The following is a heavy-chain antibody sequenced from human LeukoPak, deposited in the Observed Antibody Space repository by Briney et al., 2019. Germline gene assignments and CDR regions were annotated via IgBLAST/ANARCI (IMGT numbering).Heavy chain of an antibody. D-gene: IGHD3-9*01. CDR1: GYTFTSYG. J-gene: IGHJ4*02. CDR3: ARVDILTGYYFFDY. CDR2: ISAYNGNT. V-gene: IGHV1-18*01. Sequence: PGASVKVSCKASGYTFTSYGISWVRQAPGQGLEWMGWISAYNGNTNYTQKFQGRVTFTTDTSTSTAYMELRSLRSDDTAVYFCARVDILTGYYFFDYWGQGTLVTVSS.